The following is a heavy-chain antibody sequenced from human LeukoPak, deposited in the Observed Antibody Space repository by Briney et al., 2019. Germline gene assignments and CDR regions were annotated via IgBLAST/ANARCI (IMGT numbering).Heavy chain of an antibody. CDR2: ISYDGSNK. Sequence: GRSLRLSCAASGFTFSSYGMHWVRQAPGKGLEWVAVISYDGSNKYYADSVKGRFTISRDNSKNTLFLQMNSLRAEDTGMYYCAKYGAPGWSGYCDYWGQGTLVTVSS. J-gene: IGHJ4*02. V-gene: IGHV3-30*18. D-gene: IGHD4/OR15-4a*01. CDR1: GFTFSSYG. CDR3: AKYGAPGWSGYCDY.